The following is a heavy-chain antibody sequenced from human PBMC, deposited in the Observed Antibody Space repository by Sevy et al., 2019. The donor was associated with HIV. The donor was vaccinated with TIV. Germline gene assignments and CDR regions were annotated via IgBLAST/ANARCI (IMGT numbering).Heavy chain of an antibody. V-gene: IGHV1-46*01. J-gene: IGHJ6*02. Sequence: GESLKISCKASGYTFTSNYMHWVRQAPGQGLEWMGIINPSGVSASYAQKFQGRVTVTRDTSTSTVYMELSSLRSEDTAVYYCARDRAAAGKKYYYYGMDVWGQGTTVTVSS. CDR3: ARDRAAAGKKYYYYGMDV. D-gene: IGHD6-13*01. CDR2: INPSGVSA. CDR1: GYTFTSNY.